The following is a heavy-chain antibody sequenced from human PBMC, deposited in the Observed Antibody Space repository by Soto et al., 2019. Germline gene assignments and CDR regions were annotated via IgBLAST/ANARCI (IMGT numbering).Heavy chain of an antibody. CDR2: INHSGST. CDR1: GGSFSGYY. CDR3: ARSYPPIAVAGTHAFDI. D-gene: IGHD6-19*01. J-gene: IGHJ3*02. V-gene: IGHV4-34*01. Sequence: QVQLQQWGAGLLKPSETLSLTCAVYGGSFSGYYWSWIRQPPGKGLEWIGEINHSGSTNYNPSLKSRLTLSVDTSKNQFSLKLSSLTAADTAVYYCARSYPPIAVAGTHAFDIWGQGTMVTVSS.